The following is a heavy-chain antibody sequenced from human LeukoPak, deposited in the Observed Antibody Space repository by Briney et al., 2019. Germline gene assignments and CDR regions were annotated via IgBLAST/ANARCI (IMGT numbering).Heavy chain of an antibody. CDR1: GGSISSGDYY. J-gene: IGHJ4*02. V-gene: IGHV4-30-4*01. CDR3: ARATDYGDPRGFDY. CDR2: IYYSGGT. Sequence: SQTLSLTCTVSGGSISSGDYYWSWIRQPPGKGLEWIGYIYYSGGTYYNPSLKSRVTISVDTSKNQFSLKLSSATAADTAVYYCARATDYGDPRGFDYWGQGTLVTVSS. D-gene: IGHD4-17*01.